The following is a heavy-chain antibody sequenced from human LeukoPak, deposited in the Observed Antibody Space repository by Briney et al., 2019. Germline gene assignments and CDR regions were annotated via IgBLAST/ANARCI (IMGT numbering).Heavy chain of an antibody. D-gene: IGHD6-19*01. CDR1: GSSPTTSGGG. J-gene: IGHJ5*02. Sequence: SGPTLLNAPQTLTPTVSITGSSPTTSGGGVCCFRQPSVRALAWLGLTYWNDDKRYNTSLTNRLTIIKDTSKNQVVLTMTNMDPADTATYYCARRCVYQWLTNTWFDPWGQGTLVTVSS. CDR3: ARRCVYQWLTNTWFDP. V-gene: IGHV2-5*01. CDR2: TYWNDDK.